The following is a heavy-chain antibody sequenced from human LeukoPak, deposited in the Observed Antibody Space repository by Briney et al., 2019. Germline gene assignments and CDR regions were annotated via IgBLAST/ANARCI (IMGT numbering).Heavy chain of an antibody. D-gene: IGHD3-22*01. CDR2: IYSGGST. V-gene: IGHV3-53*01. CDR3: ARVAPPYYYDSSGYFDY. J-gene: IGHJ4*02. CDR1: GFTVSSNY. Sequence: AGGSLRLSCAASGFTVSSNYMSWVRQAPGEGLEWVSVIYSGGSTYYADSVKGRFTISRDNSKNTLYLQMNSLRAEDTAVYYCARVAPPYYYDSSGYFDYWGQGTLVTVSS.